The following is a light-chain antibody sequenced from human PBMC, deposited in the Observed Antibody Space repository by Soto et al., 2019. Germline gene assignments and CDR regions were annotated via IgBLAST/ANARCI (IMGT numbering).Light chain of an antibody. J-gene: IGLJ2*01. CDR2: GNS. CDR3: QSYDSSLSAPVV. CDR1: SSNIGAGYD. Sequence: QSVLTQPPSVSGAPGQRVTISCTGSSSNIGAGYDVHWYQQLPGTAPKLLIYGNSNRPSGVPDRFSGSKSGTSASLAITGLQAEDEADYYCQSYDSSLSAPVVFGGGTQLT. V-gene: IGLV1-40*01.